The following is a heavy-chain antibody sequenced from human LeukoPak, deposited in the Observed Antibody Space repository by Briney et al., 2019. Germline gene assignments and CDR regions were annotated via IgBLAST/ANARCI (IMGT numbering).Heavy chain of an antibody. J-gene: IGHJ6*03. V-gene: IGHV3-21*01. CDR1: GFTISDYY. CDR2: ITSSSSYI. CDR3: ARDPYSGNYGDYYYYYMDV. Sequence: GGSLRLSCAASGFTISDYYMNWIRQAPGKGLEWVSSITSSSSYIYYADSVKGRFTISRDNAKSSLYLQMNSLRDEDTAVYYCARDPYSGNYGDYYYYYMDVWGKGTTVTISS. D-gene: IGHD1-26*01.